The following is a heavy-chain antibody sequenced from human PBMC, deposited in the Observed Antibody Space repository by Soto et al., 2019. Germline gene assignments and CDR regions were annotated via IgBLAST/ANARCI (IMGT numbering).Heavy chain of an antibody. CDR1: GDSISSSSHY. D-gene: IGHD3-3*01. J-gene: IGHJ6*03. V-gene: IGHV4-39*01. Sequence: QVQLQESGPGLVKPSETLSLTCTVSGDSISSSSHYWAWIRQPPGKGLEWIANIYYSGSTYYNPSLKSRLTISLDTSKNQFSLSLSSVTAADTAVYYCARITILGVLTYYMDVWGKGTTVTVSS. CDR3: ARITILGVLTYYMDV. CDR2: IYYSGST.